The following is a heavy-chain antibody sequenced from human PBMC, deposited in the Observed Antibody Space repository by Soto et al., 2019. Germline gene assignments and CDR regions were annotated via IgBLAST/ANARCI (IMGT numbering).Heavy chain of an antibody. V-gene: IGHV3-23*01. D-gene: IGHD3-22*01. J-gene: IGHJ4*02. CDR2: ISGSGGST. CDR1: GFTFSSYA. Sequence: ETLRLSCAASGFTFSSYAMSWVRQAPGKGLEWVSAISGSGGSTYYADSVKGRFTISRDNSKNTLYLQMNSLRAEDTAVYYCAKEVHDSSGYYLDYWGQGTLVTVSS. CDR3: AKEVHDSSGYYLDY.